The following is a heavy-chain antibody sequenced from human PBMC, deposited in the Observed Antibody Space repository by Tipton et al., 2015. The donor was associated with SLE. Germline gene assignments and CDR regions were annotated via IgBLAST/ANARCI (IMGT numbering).Heavy chain of an antibody. D-gene: IGHD6-13*01. CDR2: ANRNEGT. CDR1: GASTNTKY. Sequence: TLSLTCTVSGASTNTKYWTWIRQSPGKGLEWIGYANRNEGTKIKSSLERRVTISLDTSRSQFSLKLTSVTAADTAVYYCARAAGRDGYSSSWAPFDYWGQGTLVAVSS. J-gene: IGHJ4*02. CDR3: ARAAGRDGYSSSWAPFDY. V-gene: IGHV4-59*08.